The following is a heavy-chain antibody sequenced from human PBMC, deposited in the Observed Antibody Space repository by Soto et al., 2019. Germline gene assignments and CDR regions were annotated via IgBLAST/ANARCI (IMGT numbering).Heavy chain of an antibody. D-gene: IGHD3-10*01. V-gene: IGHV1-18*01. CDR1: GYTFTSYG. CDR2: ISAYNGYT. Sequence: QVQLVQSGTEVRKPGASVRISCKASGYTFTSYGINWVRQAPGQGLEWMAWISAYNGYTNYARKFQGRLTMTTDTSTSTAYMDLRSRRSNDTAVYYCARGFLWFGELLDGDYWGQGTLVTVSS. CDR3: ARGFLWFGELLDGDY. J-gene: IGHJ4*02.